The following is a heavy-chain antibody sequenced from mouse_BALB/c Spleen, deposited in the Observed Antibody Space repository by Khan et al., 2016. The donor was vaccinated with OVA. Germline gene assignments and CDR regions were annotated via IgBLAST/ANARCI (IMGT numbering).Heavy chain of an antibody. CDR2: INYSGST. V-gene: IGHV3-2*02. J-gene: IGHJ3*01. Sequence: VQLKESGPGLVKPSQSLSLTCTVTGYSITSDYAWNWIRQFPGNKLEWMGYINYSGSTSYTPSLKSRISITRDTSKNRFFHQWNSVTTEDTATYYCARGRAYWGQGTLVTVSA. CDR1: GYSITSDYA. CDR3: ARGRAY. D-gene: IGHD3-3*01.